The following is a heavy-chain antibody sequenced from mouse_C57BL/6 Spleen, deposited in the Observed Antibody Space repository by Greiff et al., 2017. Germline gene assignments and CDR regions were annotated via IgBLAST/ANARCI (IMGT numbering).Heavy chain of an antibody. V-gene: IGHV1-69*01. D-gene: IGHD2-13*01. CDR2: IDPSDSYT. Sequence: VKLQQPGAELVMPGASVKLSCTASGYTFTSYWMHWVKQRPGQGLEWIGEIDPSDSYTNYNQKFKGKFTLTVDKSTSTAYMQLSSLTSEDSAVYYCARPIYDGDYTCFAYWRQGTLVTVSA. CDR1: GYTFTSYW. CDR3: ARPIYDGDYTCFAY. J-gene: IGHJ3*01.